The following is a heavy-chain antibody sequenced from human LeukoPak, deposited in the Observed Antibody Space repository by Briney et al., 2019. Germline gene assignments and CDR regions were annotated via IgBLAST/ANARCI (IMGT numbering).Heavy chain of an antibody. CDR1: GGSISSYY. CDR2: IYYSGST. D-gene: IGHD6-13*01. CDR3: AREIQGWVAFAIAAAGKGGYYYYYMDV. J-gene: IGHJ6*03. V-gene: IGHV4-59*01. Sequence: SETLSLTCTVSGGSISSYYWSWIRQPPGKGLEWIGYIYYSGSTNYNTSLKSRVTISVDTSKNQFSLKLSSVTAADTAVYYCAREIQGWVAFAIAAAGKGGYYYYYMDVWGKGTTVTVSS.